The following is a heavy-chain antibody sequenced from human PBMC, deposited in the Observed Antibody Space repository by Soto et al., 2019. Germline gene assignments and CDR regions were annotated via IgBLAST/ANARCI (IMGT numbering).Heavy chain of an antibody. V-gene: IGHV5-51*01. CDR1: GYSFSSDW. J-gene: IGHJ6*02. CDR3: SRHYYQSRGFPPSMDG. Sequence: GESLKISCKGPGYSFSSDWIVWVRQTPGKGLEWMGSIYPGDSDSRYSPSFQGQVTISVDKSISTAYLQWSSLKASDSAIYYCSRHYYQSRGFPPSMDGWGQGTTVTVSS. CDR2: IYPGDSDS. D-gene: IGHD3-22*01.